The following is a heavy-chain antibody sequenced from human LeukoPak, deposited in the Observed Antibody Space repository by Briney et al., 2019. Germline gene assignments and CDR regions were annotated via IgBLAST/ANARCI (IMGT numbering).Heavy chain of an antibody. CDR3: ARDAYYYDSSGYYYVFDY. Sequence: GSLRLSCAASGFTVISNYMSWVRQAPGRGLEGVSVFYSGGSTYYADSVKGRFTISRDNSKNTLYLQMNSLRAEDTAVYYCARDAYYYDSSGYYYVFDYWGQGTLVTVSS. V-gene: IGHV3-53*01. CDR1: GFTVISNY. J-gene: IGHJ4*02. CDR2: FYSGGST. D-gene: IGHD3-22*01.